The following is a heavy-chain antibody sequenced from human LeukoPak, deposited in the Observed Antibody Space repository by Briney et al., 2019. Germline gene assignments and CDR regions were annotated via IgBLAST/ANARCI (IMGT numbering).Heavy chain of an antibody. V-gene: IGHV5-10-1*01. CDR1: GYSLTSYW. CDR2: IDPSDSYT. J-gene: IGHJ5*02. CDR3: ARDYSNYVNWFDP. D-gene: IGHD4-11*01. Sequence: SLKISCKGSGYSLTSYWISWVRQMPGKCLEWMGRIDPSDSYTNYSPSFQGHVTISADKSISTAYLQWSSLKASDTATYYCARDYSNYVNWFDPWGQGTLVTVSS.